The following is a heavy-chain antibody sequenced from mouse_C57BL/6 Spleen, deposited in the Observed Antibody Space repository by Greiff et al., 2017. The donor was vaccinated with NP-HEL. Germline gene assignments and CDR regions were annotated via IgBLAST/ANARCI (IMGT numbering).Heavy chain of an antibody. CDR3: AGVGYGNYPYFDY. J-gene: IGHJ2*01. CDR1: GYTFTSYW. V-gene: IGHV1-55*01. D-gene: IGHD2-10*02. CDR2: IYPGSGST. Sequence: VQLQQSGAELVKPGASVKMSCKASGYTFTSYWITWVKQRPGQGLEWIGDIYPGSGSTNYNEKFKSKATLTVDTSSSTAYMQLSSLTSEDSAVYYCAGVGYGNYPYFDYWGQGTTLTVSS.